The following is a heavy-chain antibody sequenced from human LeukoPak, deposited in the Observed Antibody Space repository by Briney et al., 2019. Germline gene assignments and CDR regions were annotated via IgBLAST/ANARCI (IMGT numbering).Heavy chain of an antibody. D-gene: IGHD6-6*01. V-gene: IGHV3-30*18. CDR3: AKEVSSIAARHDAFDI. CDR2: ISYDGSNK. CDR1: GFTFSSYG. J-gene: IGHJ3*02. Sequence: PGGSLRLSCAASGFTFSSYGMHWVRQAPGKGLEWVAVISYDGSNKYYADSVKGRFTISRDNSKNTLYLQMNSLSAEDTAVYYCAKEVSSIAARHDAFDIWGRGTMVTVSS.